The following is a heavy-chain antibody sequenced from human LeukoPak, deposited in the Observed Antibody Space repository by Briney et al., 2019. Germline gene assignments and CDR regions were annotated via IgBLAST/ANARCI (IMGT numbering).Heavy chain of an antibody. CDR1: GFTFSAYA. J-gene: IGHJ4*02. CDR2: ISGSGGSI. V-gene: IGHV3-23*01. Sequence: GGSLRLSCAASGFTFSAYAMSWVRQAPGKGLEWVSTISGSGGSIYYADSVKGRFSVSRDNSKNTVYLQMNSLRAEDTVVYYCAKRRYGDYGDFDYRGQGTLVTVSS. CDR3: AKRRYGDYGDFDY. D-gene: IGHD4-17*01.